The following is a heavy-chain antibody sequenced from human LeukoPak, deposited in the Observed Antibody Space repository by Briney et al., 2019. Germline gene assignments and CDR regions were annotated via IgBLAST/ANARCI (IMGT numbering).Heavy chain of an antibody. CDR2: ISSSGSTT. J-gene: IGHJ6*03. V-gene: IGHV3-48*03. CDR3: ARQSPKSLRSGSLRGYYYYYYMDV. D-gene: IGHD1-26*01. CDR1: GFTFSNYA. Sequence: PGGSLRLSCATSGFTFSNYAMSWVRQAPGKGLEWVSYISSSGSTTYYADSVKGRFTISRDNAKNSLYLQMTSLRAEDTAVYYCARQSPKSLRSGSLRGYYYYYYMDVWGKGTTVTVSS.